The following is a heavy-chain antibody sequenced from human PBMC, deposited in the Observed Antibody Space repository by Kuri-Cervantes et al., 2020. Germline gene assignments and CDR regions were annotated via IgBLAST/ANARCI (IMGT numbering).Heavy chain of an antibody. CDR1: GFTFSSYS. Sequence: GESLKISCAASGFTFSSYSMHWVRQAPGKGLEWVAVISLDGSNKYSAESMKGRFTISRDNSKDTLYLQMNSLRVEDTALYYCAREGFGSWGGYYFDYWGQGTLVTVSS. CDR3: AREGFGSWGGYYFDY. V-gene: IGHV3-33*01. J-gene: IGHJ4*02. CDR2: ISLDGSNK. D-gene: IGHD3-10*01.